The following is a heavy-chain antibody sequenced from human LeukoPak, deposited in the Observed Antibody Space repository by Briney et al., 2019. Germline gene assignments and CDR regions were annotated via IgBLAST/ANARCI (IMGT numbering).Heavy chain of an antibody. V-gene: IGHV3-21*04. J-gene: IGHJ6*03. CDR3: AKAPATGEGYYFYYMDV. D-gene: IGHD7-27*01. CDR1: GFTFSSYS. CDR2: ISSSSSYI. Sequence: PGGSLRLSCAASGFTFSSYSMNWVRQAPGKGLEWVSSISSSSSYIYYADSVKGRFTISRDNAKKSLYLQMNSLRADDTAVYFCAKAPATGEGYYFYYMDVWGKGTTVTVSS.